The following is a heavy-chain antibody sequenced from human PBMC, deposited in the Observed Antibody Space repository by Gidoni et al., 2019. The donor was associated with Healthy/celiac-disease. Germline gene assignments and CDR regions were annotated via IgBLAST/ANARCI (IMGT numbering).Heavy chain of an antibody. Sequence: QVQLVQSGAEVKKPGASVKVSCKASGYTFTSYGTSWVRQAPGQGLEWMGWISAYNGNTNYAQKLQGRVTMTTDTSTSTAYMELRSLRSDDTAVYYCAREELGVDTAILFDYWGQGTLVTVSS. D-gene: IGHD5-18*01. J-gene: IGHJ4*02. V-gene: IGHV1-18*04. CDR2: ISAYNGNT. CDR3: AREELGVDTAILFDY. CDR1: GYTFTSYG.